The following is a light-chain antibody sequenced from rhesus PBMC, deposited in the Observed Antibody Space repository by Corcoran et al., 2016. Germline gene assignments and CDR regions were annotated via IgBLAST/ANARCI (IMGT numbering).Light chain of an antibody. CDR1: NIGSEA. Sequence: SYELTQPRSVSVSQGQTARITCGGDNIGSEAVQWYQQKSAQAPVLVIYDDSERPSGIPDRFSGSKSGNTATLTISGVEAGDEADYYCQVWDSSSDQDVFGSGTKLTVL. J-gene: IGLJ6*01. V-gene: IGLV3-40*01. CDR2: DDS. CDR3: QVWDSSSDQDV.